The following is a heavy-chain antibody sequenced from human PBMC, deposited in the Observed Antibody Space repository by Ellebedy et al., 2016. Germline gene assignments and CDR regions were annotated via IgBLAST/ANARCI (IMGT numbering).Heavy chain of an antibody. V-gene: IGHV1-46*04. CDR2: INPNGGDT. CDR3: ATSRY. J-gene: IGHJ4*02. Sequence: ASVKVSCKASGYTFTSYFVHWVRQAPGQGLEWMGIINPNGGDTSYAQNLEGRVTMTRDTSTSTVYMELSSLRSEDTAVYYCATSRYWGQGTLVTVSS. CDR1: GYTFTSYF.